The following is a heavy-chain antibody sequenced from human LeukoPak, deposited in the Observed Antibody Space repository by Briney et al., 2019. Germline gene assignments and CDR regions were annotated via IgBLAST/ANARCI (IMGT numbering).Heavy chain of an antibody. J-gene: IGHJ4*02. CDR2: IYYTGTT. D-gene: IGHD2-2*01. CDR1: GDSISTYY. V-gene: IGHV4-59*01. CDR3: ARRYCTSASCSFDY. Sequence: TSETLSLTCTVSGDSISTYYWTWLRQPPGKGLEWIGYIYYTGTTNYNPSLKTRVTISMDTSKIQFPLKLTSVTTADTAVYYCARRYCTSASCSFDYWGQGSLVTVSS.